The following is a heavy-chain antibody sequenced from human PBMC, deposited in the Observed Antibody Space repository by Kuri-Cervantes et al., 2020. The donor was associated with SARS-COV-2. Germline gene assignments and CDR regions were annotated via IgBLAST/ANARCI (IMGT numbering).Heavy chain of an antibody. Sequence: SQTLSLTCAVSGYSISSGYYWGWIRQPPGKGLEWIGEINHSGSTNYNPSLKSRVTISVDTSKNQFSLKLSSVTAADTAVYYCARFGRVRGYSYGQTAYYFDYWGQGTLVTVSS. J-gene: IGHJ4*02. CDR2: INHSGST. CDR3: ARFGRVRGYSYGQTAYYFDY. CDR1: GYSISSGYY. D-gene: IGHD5-18*01. V-gene: IGHV4-38-2*01.